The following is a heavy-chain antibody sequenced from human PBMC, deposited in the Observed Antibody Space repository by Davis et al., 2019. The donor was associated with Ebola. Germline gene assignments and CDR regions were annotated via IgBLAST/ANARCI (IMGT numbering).Heavy chain of an antibody. V-gene: IGHV4-28*05. CDR2: ISYGGVI. CDR1: YYSITTDNW. Sequence: MPSETLSLTCAVSYYSITTDNWWAWIRQSPGRKLEWIGYISYGGVIHYNPSLTGRVTMSVDTSTNQFSLRLSSVTALDTAVYYCAKKGNGFFPLDVWGRGVLVTVSS. D-gene: IGHD2-2*03. J-gene: IGHJ4*02. CDR3: AKKGNGFFPLDV.